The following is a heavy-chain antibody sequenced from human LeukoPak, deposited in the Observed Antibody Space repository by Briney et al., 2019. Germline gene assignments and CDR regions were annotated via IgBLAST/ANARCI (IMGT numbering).Heavy chain of an antibody. CDR1: GGSISSGSYY. J-gene: IGHJ6*03. CDR3: ARVLATVTNPTPYYYYMDV. V-gene: IGHV4-61*02. CDR2: IYTSGST. Sequence: PSETLSLTCTVSGGSISSGSYYWSWIRQPAGKGLEWIGRIYTSGSTNYNPSLKSRVTISVDTSKNQFSLKLSSVTAADTAVYYCARVLATVTNPTPYYYYMDVWGKGTTVTVSS. D-gene: IGHD4-11*01.